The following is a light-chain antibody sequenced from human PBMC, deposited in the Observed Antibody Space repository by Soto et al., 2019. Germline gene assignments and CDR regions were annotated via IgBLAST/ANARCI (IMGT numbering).Light chain of an antibody. CDR2: DDS. CDR3: QHYGSVWT. V-gene: IGKV1-5*01. CDR1: QSISNK. J-gene: IGKJ1*01. Sequence: DIQMTQSPPTLSASVGDRVAVSCRASQSISNKLAWYQQKPGKAPKVLIFDDSSLESGVPSRFSASGSGTEFSLTISSLQPDDSATYYRQHYGSVWTVGQGTKVDIK.